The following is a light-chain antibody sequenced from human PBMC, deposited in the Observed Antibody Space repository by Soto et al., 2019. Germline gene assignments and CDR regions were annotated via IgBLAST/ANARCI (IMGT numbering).Light chain of an antibody. V-gene: IGKV1-5*03. J-gene: IGKJ1*01. CDR1: QSIGSD. Sequence: DIPMTQSPSTLSASVGDRVTITCRASQSIGSDLAWYQQKTGRAPKILIYWTSSLESGVPSRFSASGSGTEFTLTISSLQPDDFATYYCQQYNSYPWTFGQGTKVEI. CDR3: QQYNSYPWT. CDR2: WTS.